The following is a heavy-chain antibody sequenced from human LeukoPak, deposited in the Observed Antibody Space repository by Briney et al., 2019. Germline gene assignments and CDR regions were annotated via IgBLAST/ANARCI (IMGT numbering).Heavy chain of an antibody. Sequence: GESLKISCTTSGYKFTNYWIGWVRQMPGKGLERMGIIYPGDSDTRYSPSFQGQVAITADRSISTAYLQWRSLKASDTAMYYCARSPTSISNPYYFDFWGQGTLVTVSS. J-gene: IGHJ4*02. CDR1: GYKFTNYW. V-gene: IGHV5-51*01. D-gene: IGHD6-6*01. CDR3: ARSPTSISNPYYFDF. CDR2: IYPGDSDT.